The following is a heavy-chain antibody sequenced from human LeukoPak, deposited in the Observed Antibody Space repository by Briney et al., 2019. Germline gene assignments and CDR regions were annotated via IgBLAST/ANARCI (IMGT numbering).Heavy chain of an antibody. D-gene: IGHD3-10*01. V-gene: IGHV4-39*07. CDR3: ARSPSLSGSYLGVLSWFDP. CDR2: IYYSGNT. Sequence: KPSETLSLTCTVSGGSISSSSYYWVWIRQPPGKGLEWIGSIYYSGNTYYNPSLKSRVPISVDTSKNQFSLKLSSVTAADTAVYYCARSPSLSGSYLGVLSWFDPWGQGTLVTVSS. J-gene: IGHJ5*02. CDR1: GGSISSSSYY.